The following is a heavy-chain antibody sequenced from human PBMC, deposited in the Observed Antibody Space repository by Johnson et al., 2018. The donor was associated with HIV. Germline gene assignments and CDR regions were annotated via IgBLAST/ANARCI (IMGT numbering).Heavy chain of an antibody. D-gene: IGHD3-3*02. CDR3: AVAVFRLSSSASDDAFDI. Sequence: VQLVESGGGVVQPGGSLRLSCAASGFTVSTYYMNCVRQAPGNGLELVGQVNPNGGSTYLIDSGKDRFNISRYNAKNSLYLQMNSLRAEDTAVYYCAVAVFRLSSSASDDAFDIWGQGTMLTVSS. CDR1: GFTVSTYY. J-gene: IGHJ3*02. V-gene: IGHV3-25*03. CDR2: VNPNGGST.